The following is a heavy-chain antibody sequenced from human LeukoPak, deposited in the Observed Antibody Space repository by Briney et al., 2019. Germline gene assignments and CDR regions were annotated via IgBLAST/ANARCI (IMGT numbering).Heavy chain of an antibody. J-gene: IGHJ4*02. D-gene: IGHD6-19*01. CDR1: GGSISTYY. CDR3: AREGRLMGYSGGLGFVY. Sequence: SETLSLTCTVSGGSISTYYWSWIRQPPRKGLEWIGNIYYSGSAIYNPSLKSRVTISVDTPKNQFSLNLTSVTAADTAVYYCAREGRLMGYSGGLGFVYWGQGTLVTVSS. V-gene: IGHV4-59*01. CDR2: IYYSGSA.